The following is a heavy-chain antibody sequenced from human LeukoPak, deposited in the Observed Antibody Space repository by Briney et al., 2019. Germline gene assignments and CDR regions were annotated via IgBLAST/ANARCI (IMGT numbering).Heavy chain of an antibody. D-gene: IGHD2-15*01. V-gene: IGHV1-8*03. CDR3: ARASSGGSSYYMDV. CDR1: GYTFTSYD. J-gene: IGHJ6*03. CDR2: MNPNSGNT. Sequence: ASVKVSCKASGYTFTSYDINWVRQATGQGLEWMGWMNPNSGNTGYAQKFQGRVTITRNTSISTAYMELSSLRSEDTAVYYCARASSGGSSYYMDVWGKGTTVTVSS.